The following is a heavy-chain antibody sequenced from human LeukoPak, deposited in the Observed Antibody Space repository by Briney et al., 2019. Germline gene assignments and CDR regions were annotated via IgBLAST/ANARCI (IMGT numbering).Heavy chain of an antibody. D-gene: IGHD3-10*01. Sequence: GGSLRLSCAASGFTFSIYAMGWVRQAPGEGLEWVSTISATGDSTYYADSVKGRLTISRDNSKSTLYLQMSSVRADDTAVYYCVKGGGGPVLDYWGQGTLVTVSP. CDR3: VKGGGGPVLDY. CDR1: GFTFSIYA. J-gene: IGHJ4*02. CDR2: ISATGDST. V-gene: IGHV3-23*01.